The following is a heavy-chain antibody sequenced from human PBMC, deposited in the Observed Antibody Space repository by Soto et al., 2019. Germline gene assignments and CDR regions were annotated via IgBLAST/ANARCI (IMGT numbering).Heavy chain of an antibody. CDR1: GFTVSDYY. D-gene: IGHD2-15*01. CDR3: ARNRLHCSGGSCYPFLFYYGMDV. CDR2: ISSSGTTI. V-gene: IGHV3-11*04. Sequence: GGSLRLSCAASGFTVSDYYMSWIRQPPGKGLEWVSYISSSGTTIYYADSVKGRFTISRDNSKNTLYLQMNSLRAEDTAVYYCARNRLHCSGGSCYPFLFYYGMDVWGQGTTVTVSS. J-gene: IGHJ6*02.